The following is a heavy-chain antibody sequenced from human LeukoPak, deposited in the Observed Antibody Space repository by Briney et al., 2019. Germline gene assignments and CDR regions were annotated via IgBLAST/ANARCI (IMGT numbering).Heavy chain of an antibody. Sequence: PGGSLRLSCAASGFTFSSYSMHWVRQAPGKGLEWVAVIWYDGSNKYYADSVKGRFTISRDNSKNTLYLQMNSLRAEDTAVYYCARESPTPYYDSSGYPDYWGQGTLVTVSS. CDR3: ARESPTPYYDSSGYPDY. CDR1: GFTFSSYS. D-gene: IGHD3-22*01. CDR2: IWYDGSNK. V-gene: IGHV3-33*08. J-gene: IGHJ4*02.